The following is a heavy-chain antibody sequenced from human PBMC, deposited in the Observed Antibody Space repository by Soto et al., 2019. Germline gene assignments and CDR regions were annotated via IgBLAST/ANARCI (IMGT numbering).Heavy chain of an antibody. CDR1: GGSISSGGYY. Sequence: PSETLSLTCTVSGGSISSGGYYWSWLHQHPGKGLEWMGYMYNGESTYYGPSLRSRVTVSVDTSKNELSLKLSSVTAAATAVYYCAREFGDSGSGGSRPGGAGMDVWGQGTTVTVSS. V-gene: IGHV4-31*03. J-gene: IGHJ6*02. CDR2: MYNGEST. D-gene: IGHD5-12*01. CDR3: AREFGDSGSGGSRPGGAGMDV.